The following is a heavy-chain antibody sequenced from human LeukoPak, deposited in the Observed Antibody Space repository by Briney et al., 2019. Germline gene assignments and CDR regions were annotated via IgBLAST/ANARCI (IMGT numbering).Heavy chain of an antibody. CDR3: AHGAMYQLDY. CDR1: GFTFSSYS. Sequence: GGSLRLSCAASGFTFSSYSMNWVRQAPGKGLEWVSSISSGSSYIYYADSVKGRFTISRDNSKNTLFLQMNSLRAEDTAVYYCAHGAMYQLDYWGQGTLVTVSS. CDR2: ISSGSSYI. J-gene: IGHJ4*02. D-gene: IGHD2-2*01. V-gene: IGHV3-21*04.